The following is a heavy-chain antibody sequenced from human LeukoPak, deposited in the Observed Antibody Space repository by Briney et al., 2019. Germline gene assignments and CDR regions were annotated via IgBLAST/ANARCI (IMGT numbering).Heavy chain of an antibody. V-gene: IGHV3-23*01. D-gene: IGHD6-6*01. CDR2: ISGIGGST. CDR3: AKDKGRITIAAPKDAFDI. CDR1: GFTFSSYT. Sequence: GGSLRLSCAASGFTFSSYTMTWVRQAPGKGREWVSAISGIGGSTYYTDCVKRWFTFSRDNFKNTLYLQMNSLSAEDTAVYYCAKDKGRITIAAPKDAFDIWGQGTMVTVSS. J-gene: IGHJ3*02.